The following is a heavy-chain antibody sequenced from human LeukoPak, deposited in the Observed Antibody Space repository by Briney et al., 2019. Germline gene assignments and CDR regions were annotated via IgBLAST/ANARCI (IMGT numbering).Heavy chain of an antibody. CDR3: ARDLTFMMVEVNGRYFDY. V-gene: IGHV1-18*01. CDR1: GYTFTNYG. D-gene: IGHD3-22*01. Sequence: ASVKVSCKASGYTFTNYGISWVRQAPGQGLEWMGWISAYNGNTNYAQKLQGRVTMTTDTSTSTAYMELRSLRSDDTAVYYCARDLTFMMVEVNGRYFDYWGQGTLVTVSS. J-gene: IGHJ4*02. CDR2: ISAYNGNT.